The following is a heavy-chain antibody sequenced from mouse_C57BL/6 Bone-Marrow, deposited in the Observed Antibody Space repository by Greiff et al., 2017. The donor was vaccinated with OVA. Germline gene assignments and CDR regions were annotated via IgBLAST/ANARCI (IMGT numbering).Heavy chain of an antibody. CDR2: IRNKANGYTT. Sequence: EVQLKESGGGLVQPGGSLSLSCAASGFTFTDYYMSWVRQPPGKALEWLGFIRNKANGYTTEYSASVKGRFTISRDNSQSILYLQMNALRAEDSATYYCARHYYGSSYVWYFDVWGTGTTVTVSS. CDR3: ARHYYGSSYVWYFDV. CDR1: GFTFTDYY. V-gene: IGHV7-3*01. J-gene: IGHJ1*03. D-gene: IGHD1-1*01.